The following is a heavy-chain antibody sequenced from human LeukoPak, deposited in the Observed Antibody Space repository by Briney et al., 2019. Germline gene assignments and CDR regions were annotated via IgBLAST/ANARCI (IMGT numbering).Heavy chain of an antibody. CDR2: ISNHGGST. CDR1: GFTFSTYA. V-gene: IGHV3-64*01. Sequence: GGSLRLSCAASGFTFSTYAMHWVRQAPGKGLEYVSAISNHGGSTYYANSVKGRFIISRDNSKNTLYLQMGSLRAEDTAVYYCARDLNRYFDYWGQGTLVTVSS. CDR3: ARDLNRYFDY. J-gene: IGHJ4*02.